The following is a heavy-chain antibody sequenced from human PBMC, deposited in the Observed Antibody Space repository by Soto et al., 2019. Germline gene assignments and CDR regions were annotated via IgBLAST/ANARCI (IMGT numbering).Heavy chain of an antibody. Sequence: QVQLVQSGGEVKKPGASVKVSCKASGYTFTIYGINWVRQAPGQGLEWMGWISPDNGNTNYAQKLQGRVTMTTDTSTSTAYMELRGLSSDDTAVYYCARALGYSGYAGMDVWGQGTTVTVSS. J-gene: IGHJ6*02. CDR2: ISPDNGNT. V-gene: IGHV1-18*01. CDR1: GYTFTIYG. D-gene: IGHD5-12*01. CDR3: ARALGYSGYAGMDV.